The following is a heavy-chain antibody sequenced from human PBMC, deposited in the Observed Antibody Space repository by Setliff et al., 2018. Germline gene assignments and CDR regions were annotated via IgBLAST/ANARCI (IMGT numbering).Heavy chain of an antibody. CDR2: IYYSGSI. V-gene: IGHV4-39*07. Sequence: PSETLSLTCTVSGGSISSGNYYWGWLRQPPGKGLVWIGSIYYSGSIFYPPSLESRVTMSVDTSKNQISLKLSSVTAADTAVYYCARIDLRLRYCSGVSCARDGMDVWGQGTTVTVSS. CDR3: ARIDLRLRYCSGVSCARDGMDV. J-gene: IGHJ6*02. D-gene: IGHD2-15*01. CDR1: GGSISSGNYY.